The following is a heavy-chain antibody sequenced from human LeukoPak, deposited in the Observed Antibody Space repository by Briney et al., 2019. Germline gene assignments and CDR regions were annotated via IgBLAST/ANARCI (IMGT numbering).Heavy chain of an antibody. Sequence: PGGSLRLSCAASGFTLGDAWLSWVRQAPGKGLEWVAVISYDGSNKYYADSVKGRFTISRDNSKDTLYLQMNSLRAEDTAVYYCARETSRDGYNFDYWGQGTLVTVSS. CDR1: GFTLGDAW. D-gene: IGHD5-24*01. CDR2: ISYDGSNK. V-gene: IGHV3-30-3*01. CDR3: ARETSRDGYNFDY. J-gene: IGHJ4*02.